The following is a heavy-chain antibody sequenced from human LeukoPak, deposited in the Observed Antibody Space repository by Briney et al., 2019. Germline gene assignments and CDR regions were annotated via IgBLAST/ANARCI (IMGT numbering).Heavy chain of an antibody. Sequence: ASVSVFCKASGYTFTGYYMHWVRQAPGQGLEWMGWINPNSGGTNYAQKSQGRVTMTRDTSISTAYMELSRLRSDDTAVYYCARDTGYSCDLFDYWGQGALVTVSS. J-gene: IGHJ4*02. CDR3: ARDTGYSCDLFDY. CDR1: GYTFTGYY. CDR2: INPNSGGT. V-gene: IGHV1-2*02. D-gene: IGHD5-18*01.